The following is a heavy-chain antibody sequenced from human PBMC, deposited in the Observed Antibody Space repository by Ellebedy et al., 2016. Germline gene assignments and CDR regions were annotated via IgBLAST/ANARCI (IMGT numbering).Heavy chain of an antibody. CDR3: ARIGGVSFGERPIDY. J-gene: IGHJ4*02. CDR2: IYYTGTT. CDR1: GGSISRYY. V-gene: IGHV4-59*01. D-gene: IGHD3-10*01. Sequence: GSLRLSCIVSGGSISRYYWSWIRQPLGRGLEWIGNIYYTGTTNYNPSLQSRVTISLDTSKNQFSLMLTSVTAADKAVYYCARIGGVSFGERPIDYWGQGTLVTVSS.